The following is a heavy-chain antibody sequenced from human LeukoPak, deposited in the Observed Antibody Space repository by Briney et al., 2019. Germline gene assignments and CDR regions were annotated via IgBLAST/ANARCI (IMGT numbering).Heavy chain of an antibody. CDR1: GYTFTSYG. CDR3: ARDQLTVSVGATLFDY. CDR2: INPSGGAT. Sequence: GASVKVSCKASGYTFTSYGISWVRQAPGQGLEWMGIINPSGGATNYAQNFQGRVTMTRDTSTSTVYMELSSLRSEDTAVYYCARDQLTVSVGATLFDYWGQGTLVTVSS. J-gene: IGHJ4*02. V-gene: IGHV1-46*01. D-gene: IGHD1-26*01.